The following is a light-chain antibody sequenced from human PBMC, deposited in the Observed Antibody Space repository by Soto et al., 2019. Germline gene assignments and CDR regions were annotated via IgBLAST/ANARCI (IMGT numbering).Light chain of an antibody. CDR2: AAS. CDR3: QQSYSTPYT. CDR1: QSISSY. V-gene: IGKV1-39*01. J-gene: IGKJ2*01. Sequence: DIQMTQSPSSLSAYVGDRVTITCRASQSISSYLNWYQQKPGKAPKLLIYAASSLQSGVPSRFSGSGSGTDFTLTISSLQPEDFATDYCQQSYSTPYTFGPGTKVDIK.